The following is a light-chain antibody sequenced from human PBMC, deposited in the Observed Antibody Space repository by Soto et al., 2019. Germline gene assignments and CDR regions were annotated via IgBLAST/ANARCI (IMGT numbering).Light chain of an antibody. J-gene: IGKJ2*01. CDR1: QSVSSSY. Sequence: EIVLTQSPGTLSLSPGERATLSCRASQSVSSSYLAWYQQKPGQAPRLLIYGASSRATGIPDRFSGSGSGTDFTRTISRLEPEDFAVYYCQQSGSSPPYTFGQGTKLEIK. CDR3: QQSGSSPPYT. CDR2: GAS. V-gene: IGKV3-20*01.